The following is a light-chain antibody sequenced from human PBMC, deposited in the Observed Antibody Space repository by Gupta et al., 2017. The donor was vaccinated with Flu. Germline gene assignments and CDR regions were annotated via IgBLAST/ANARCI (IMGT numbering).Light chain of an antibody. Sequence: SVLTHPPSASAPPGQRVPISCSGSNSNIGSNTVNWYQQLPGTPPKLLIYSNIQRPSGVPDRFSGSKSGTSASLAISGLQSEDEADYYCAAWDDRLNGYVFGTGTKVTVL. CDR3: AAWDDRLNGYV. CDR1: NSNIGSNT. J-gene: IGLJ1*01. CDR2: SNI. V-gene: IGLV1-44*01.